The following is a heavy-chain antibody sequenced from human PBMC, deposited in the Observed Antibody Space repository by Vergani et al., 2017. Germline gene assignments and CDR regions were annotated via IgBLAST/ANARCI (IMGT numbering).Heavy chain of an antibody. CDR1: GYSFTNYW. J-gene: IGHJ4*02. D-gene: IGHD3-22*01. CDR3: ARLYGRDSSGSKYFDY. CDR2: IYPADSDT. V-gene: IGHV5-51*01. Sequence: EVQLVQSGAEVKKPGESLKISCQISGYSFTNYWIGWVRQMPGKGLEWVGIIYPADSDTRYSPSFQGQVTISVDKSISTAYLQRSSLRASDSAMYYCARLYGRDSSGSKYFDYWGQGTLVTVSS.